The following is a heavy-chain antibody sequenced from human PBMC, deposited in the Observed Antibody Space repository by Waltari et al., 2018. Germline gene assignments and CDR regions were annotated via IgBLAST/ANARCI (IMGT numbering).Heavy chain of an antibody. CDR3: ARCIAAAGPYYFDY. J-gene: IGHJ4*02. Sequence: QVQLQESGPGLVKPSQTLSLTCTVSGGSISSGSYYWSWIRQPAGKGLGWIGRIYTSGSTNYNPSLKSRVTISVDTSKNQFSLKLSSVTAADTAVYYCARCIAAAGPYYFDYWGQGTLVTVSS. CDR2: IYTSGST. V-gene: IGHV4-61*02. CDR1: GGSISSGSYY. D-gene: IGHD6-13*01.